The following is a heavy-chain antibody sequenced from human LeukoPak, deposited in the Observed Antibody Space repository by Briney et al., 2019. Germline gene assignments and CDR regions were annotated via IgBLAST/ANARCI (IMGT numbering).Heavy chain of an antibody. Sequence: SETLSLICAVSGDSFIGYYWSWIRQAPGKGLEWIGYIYHPVDTSYNPSLQSRVTISADISKKQFSLRMTSVTAADTAVYYCARRRYFDSTGYNPSHYFDYWGQGILVTVSS. V-gene: IGHV4-59*01. CDR2: IYHPVDT. J-gene: IGHJ4*02. CDR3: ARRRYFDSTGYNPSHYFDY. CDR1: GDSFIGYY. D-gene: IGHD3-22*01.